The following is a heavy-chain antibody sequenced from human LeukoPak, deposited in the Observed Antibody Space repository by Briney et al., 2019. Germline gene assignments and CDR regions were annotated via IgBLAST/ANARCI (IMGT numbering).Heavy chain of an antibody. Sequence: SVKVSCKASGGTFSSYAISWVRQAPGQGLEWMGGIIPIFGTANYAQKFQGRVTITADESTSTAYMELSSLRSEDTAVYYCARTSYDYVWGSYRLFDYWGQGTLVTVSS. J-gene: IGHJ4*02. CDR1: GGTFSSYA. D-gene: IGHD3-16*02. CDR2: IIPIFGTA. CDR3: ARTSYDYVWGSYRLFDY. V-gene: IGHV1-69*13.